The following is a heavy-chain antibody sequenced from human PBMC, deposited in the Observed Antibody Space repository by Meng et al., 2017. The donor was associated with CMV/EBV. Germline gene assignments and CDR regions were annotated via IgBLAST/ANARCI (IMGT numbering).Heavy chain of an antibody. CDR1: GCSISSYY. CDR2: IYYSGST. CDR3: ASYADYYDSSGYYYGVFDY. D-gene: IGHD3-22*01. J-gene: IGHJ4*02. Sequence: SETLSLTCTVSGCSISSYYWSWIRQPPGKGLEWIGYIYYSGSTNYNPSLKSRVTISVDTSKNQFSLKLSSVTAADTAVYYCASYADYYDSSGYYYGVFDYWGQGTLVTVSS. V-gene: IGHV4-59*01.